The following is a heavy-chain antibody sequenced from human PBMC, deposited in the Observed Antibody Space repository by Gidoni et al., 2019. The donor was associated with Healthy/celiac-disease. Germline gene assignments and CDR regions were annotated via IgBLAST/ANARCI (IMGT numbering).Heavy chain of an antibody. J-gene: IGHJ6*02. CDR3: ARVGDSNYPAYYYGMDV. CDR2: ISAYNGNT. Sequence: QVQLVQSGAEVKKPGASVKVSCKASGYTFTSYGISWVRQAPGQGLEWMGWISAYNGNTNYAQKLQGRVTMTTDASTSTAYMELRSLRSDDTAVYYCARVGDSNYPAYYYGMDVWGQGTTVTVSS. V-gene: IGHV1-18*01. D-gene: IGHD4-4*01. CDR1: GYTFTSYG.